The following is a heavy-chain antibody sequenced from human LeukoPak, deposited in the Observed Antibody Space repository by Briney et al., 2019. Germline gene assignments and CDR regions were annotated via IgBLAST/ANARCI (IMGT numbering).Heavy chain of an antibody. D-gene: IGHD3-22*01. CDR2: IHYSKIT. Sequence: SETLSLTCTVSGYSISSGFYWGWIRQSPGKGLDWIGSIHYSKITFYNPSLKSRVTMSLDTSKNRFSLNLNSVTAADTAVYYCASPLYRYYDSSGYYAFDIWGQGTMVTVSS. CDR1: GYSISSGFY. CDR3: ASPLYRYYDSSGYYAFDI. V-gene: IGHV4-38-2*02. J-gene: IGHJ3*02.